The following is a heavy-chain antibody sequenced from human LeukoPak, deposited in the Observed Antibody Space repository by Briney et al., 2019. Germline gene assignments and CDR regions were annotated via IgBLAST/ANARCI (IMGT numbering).Heavy chain of an antibody. CDR3: ARVAYYDFWSGYSNWFDP. Sequence: SETLSLTCTVSGYSISSGYYWSWIRQPPGKGLEWIGYIYYSGSTNYNPSLKSRVTISVDTSKNQFSLKLSSVTAADTAVYYCARVAYYDFWSGYSNWFDPWGQGTLVTVSS. D-gene: IGHD3-3*01. CDR2: IYYSGST. V-gene: IGHV4-61*01. CDR1: GYSISSGYY. J-gene: IGHJ5*02.